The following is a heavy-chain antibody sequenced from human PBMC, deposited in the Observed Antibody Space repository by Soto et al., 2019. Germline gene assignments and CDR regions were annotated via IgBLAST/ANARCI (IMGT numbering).Heavy chain of an antibody. V-gene: IGHV4-34*01. Sequence: ASETLSLTCAVYGGSFSGYYWNWIRQPPGKGLEWIGEINHSGSTNYNPSLKSRVTISVDTSKNQFSLRLSSVTAADTAVDDCARGYGRHFDYWGQVNLVTVSS. CDR1: GGSFSGYY. CDR2: INHSGST. CDR3: ARGYGRHFDY. D-gene: IGHD3-10*01. J-gene: IGHJ4*02.